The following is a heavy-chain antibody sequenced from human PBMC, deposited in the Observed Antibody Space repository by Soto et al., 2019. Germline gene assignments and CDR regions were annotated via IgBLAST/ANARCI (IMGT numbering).Heavy chain of an antibody. Sequence: EVQLLESGGGLVQPGGSLRLSCAASGFTFSSYAMSWVRQAPGKGLEWVSGISGSRVSTYYADSVKGRFTISRDNSKKTLVLQMNSLRAEDTAVYYCANYYGGGRYNWFDPWGQGTLVTVSS. CDR2: ISGSRVST. D-gene: IGHD1-26*01. CDR3: ANYYGGGRYNWFDP. J-gene: IGHJ5*02. V-gene: IGHV3-23*01. CDR1: GFTFSSYA.